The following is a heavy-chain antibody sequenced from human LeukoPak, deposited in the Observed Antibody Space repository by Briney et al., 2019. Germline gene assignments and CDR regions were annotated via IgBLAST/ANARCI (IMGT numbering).Heavy chain of an antibody. CDR2: IVVGSGNT. Sequence: SVKVSCKASGFTFTSSAVQWVRQARGQRLEWIGWIVVGSGNTNYAQKFQERVTITRDMSTSTAYMELSSLRSEDTAVYYRAASPDYYDSSGYSYYFDYWGQGTLVTVSS. CDR1: GFTFTSSA. V-gene: IGHV1-58*01. CDR3: AASPDYYDSSGYSYYFDY. D-gene: IGHD3-22*01. J-gene: IGHJ4*02.